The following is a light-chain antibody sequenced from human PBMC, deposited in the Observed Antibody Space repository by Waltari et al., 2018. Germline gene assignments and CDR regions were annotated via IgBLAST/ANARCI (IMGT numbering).Light chain of an antibody. CDR3: SSYTSSSTLGV. V-gene: IGLV2-14*01. CDR1: SRDVGGYNY. Sequence: QSALTQPASVSGSPGQSITISCTGTSRDVGGYNYVPWYQQHPGKAPKLMIYEVSNRPSGVSNRFSGSKSGNTASLTISGLQAEDEADYYCSSYTSSSTLGVFGTGTKVTVL. J-gene: IGLJ1*01. CDR2: EVS.